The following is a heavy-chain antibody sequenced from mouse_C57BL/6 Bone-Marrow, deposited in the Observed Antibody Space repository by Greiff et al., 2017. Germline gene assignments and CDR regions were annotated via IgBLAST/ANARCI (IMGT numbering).Heavy chain of an antibody. V-gene: IGHV2-2*01. CDR3: ARNSFITTVVPFAY. CDR2: IWSGGST. CDR1: GFSLTSYG. J-gene: IGHJ3*01. Sequence: VQLVESGPGLVQPSQSLSITCTVSGFSLTSYGVHWVRQSPGKGLEWLGVIWSGGSTDYNAAFISRLGISKDNSKSQVFFKMNSLQADDTAIYYCARNSFITTVVPFAYWGQGTLVTVSA. D-gene: IGHD1-1*01.